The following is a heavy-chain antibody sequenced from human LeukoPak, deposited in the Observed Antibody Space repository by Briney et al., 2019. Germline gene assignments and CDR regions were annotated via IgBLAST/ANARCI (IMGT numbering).Heavy chain of an antibody. CDR2: VNRDGSET. J-gene: IGHJ4*02. Sequence: GGSLRLSWAASGFALGSHWMTGVRQVPGGGPEWVANVNRDGSETYYLDSVKGRFTISKDNAKNSLYLQMNSLRAEDTAVYYCAEAKGWYYFDYWGQGTLVTVSS. V-gene: IGHV3-7*03. CDR1: GFALGSHW. CDR3: AEAKGWYYFDY. D-gene: IGHD6-19*01.